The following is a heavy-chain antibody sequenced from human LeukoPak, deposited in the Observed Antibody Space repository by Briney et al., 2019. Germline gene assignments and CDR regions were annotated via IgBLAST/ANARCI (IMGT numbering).Heavy chain of an antibody. CDR3: TRTMVATSATY. Sequence: GGSLRLSCTASGFTFGDYAMSWFRQAPGKGLEWVGFIRSKAYGGTTEYAASVKGRFTISRDDSKSIAYLQMNSLKTEDTAVYYCTRTMVATSATYWGQGTLVTVSS. CDR2: IRSKAYGGTT. V-gene: IGHV3-49*03. J-gene: IGHJ4*02. D-gene: IGHD5-12*01. CDR1: GFTFGDYA.